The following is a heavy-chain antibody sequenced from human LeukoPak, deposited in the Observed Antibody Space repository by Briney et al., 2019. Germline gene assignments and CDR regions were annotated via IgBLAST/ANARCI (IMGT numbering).Heavy chain of an antibody. CDR2: IRSKANSYAT. CDR1: GLTFSGSA. V-gene: IGHV3-73*01. D-gene: IGHD1-1*01. J-gene: IGHJ4*02. Sequence: GGSLRLSCAASGLTFSGSAMQWVRQASGKGLEWVGRIRSKANSYATAYAASVKGRFTISRDDSKNTAYQQMNSLRTEDAAVYYCARDLQKGAFDYWGQGTLVTVSS. CDR3: ARDLQKGAFDY.